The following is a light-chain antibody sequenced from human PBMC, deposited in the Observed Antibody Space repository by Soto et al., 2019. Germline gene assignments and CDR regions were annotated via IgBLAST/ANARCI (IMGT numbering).Light chain of an antibody. J-gene: IGLJ1*01. CDR2: EVS. V-gene: IGLV2-14*01. CDR3: SSYTTSAPDV. CDR1: SSDVGGYNY. Sequence: QSALTQPASVSGSPGQSITISCTGTSSDVGGYNYVSWYQQHPGKAPKLMIYEVSNRPSGVSNRFSCSKSGNTASLTISGLQAEDEADYYCSSYTTSAPDVVGSGTKFTVL.